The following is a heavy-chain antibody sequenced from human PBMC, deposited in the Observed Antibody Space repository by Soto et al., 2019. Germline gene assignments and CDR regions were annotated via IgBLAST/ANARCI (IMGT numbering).Heavy chain of an antibody. CDR3: AKDFWRVVVPENWFDP. J-gene: IGHJ5*02. D-gene: IGHD2-2*01. CDR2: ISGSGSST. Sequence: GVSLRLSCAASGFTFSSYGMGWVRQAPGKGLEWVSAISGSGSSTYYADSVKGRFTISRDNSKNTLYLQMNSLGAEDTAVYYCAKDFWRVVVPENWFDPWGQGTLVTVSS. CDR1: GFTFSSYG. V-gene: IGHV3-23*01.